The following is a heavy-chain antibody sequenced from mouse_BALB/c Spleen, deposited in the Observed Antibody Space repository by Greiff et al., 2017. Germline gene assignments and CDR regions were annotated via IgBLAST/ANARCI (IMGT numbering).Heavy chain of an antibody. D-gene: IGHD3-2*01. J-gene: IGHJ3*01. V-gene: IGHV1S56*01. CDR2: IYPGNVNT. CDR1: GYTFTSYY. Sequence: QVQLQQSGPELVKPGASVRISCKASGYTFTSYYIHWVKQRPGQGLEWIGWIYPGNVNTKYNEKFKGKATLTADKSSSTAYMQLSSLTSEDSAVYFCARYDSSGALFAYWGQGTLVTVSA. CDR3: ARYDSSGALFAY.